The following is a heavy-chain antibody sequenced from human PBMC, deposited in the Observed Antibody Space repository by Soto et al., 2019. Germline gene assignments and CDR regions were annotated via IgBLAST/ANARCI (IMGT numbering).Heavy chain of an antibody. V-gene: IGHV3-30*18. CDR2: ISYHGSNK. CDR3: AKDRQLGSSLYYFDY. Sequence: QVQLVESGGGVVQPGRSLRLSCAASGFTFSSYGMHWVRQAPGKGLEWVAVISYHGSNKDYADSVKGRFTISRDNSKNTLYLQMNSLRGEDTAVYYCAKDRQLGSSLYYFDYWGQGNLVTVSS. J-gene: IGHJ4*02. CDR1: GFTFSSYG. D-gene: IGHD5-18*01.